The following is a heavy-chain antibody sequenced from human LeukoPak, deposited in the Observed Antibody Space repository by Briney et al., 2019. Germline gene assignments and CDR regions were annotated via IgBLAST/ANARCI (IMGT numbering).Heavy chain of an antibody. D-gene: IGHD2-8*02. CDR2: INPNSGGT. CDR1: GYTFTGYY. Sequence: ASVKVSCKASGYTFTGYYMHWVRRAPGQGLEWMGWINPNSGGTNYAQKFQGRVTMTRDTSISTAYMELSRLRSDDTAVYYCARRYCTGGVCYHVDYWGQGTLVTVSP. V-gene: IGHV1-2*02. J-gene: IGHJ4*02. CDR3: ARRYCTGGVCYHVDY.